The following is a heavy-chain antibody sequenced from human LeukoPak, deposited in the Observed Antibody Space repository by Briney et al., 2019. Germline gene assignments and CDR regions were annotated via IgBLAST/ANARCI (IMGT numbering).Heavy chain of an antibody. CDR2: IYHSGNT. Sequence: SETLSLTCAVSDYSISNGHYWGWLRQPPGKGLEWIGNIYHSGNTFYNPSLKSRVTISVDPSNNHFSLKRSSVTAADTAVYYCARDQLYCGSDWYFFDYWGQGTLVTVSS. V-gene: IGHV4-38-2*02. J-gene: IGHJ4*02. D-gene: IGHD2-21*02. CDR1: DYSISNGHY. CDR3: ARDQLYCGSDWYFFDY.